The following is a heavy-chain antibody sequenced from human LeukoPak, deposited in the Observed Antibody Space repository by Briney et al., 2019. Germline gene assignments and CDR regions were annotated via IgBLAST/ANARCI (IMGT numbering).Heavy chain of an antibody. CDR3: ARLFWSGYYLGFDP. Sequence: VKPSETLSLTCPVSGGSISSSSYYWGWIRQPPGKGLEWIGSIYYSGSTHYNPSLKSRVTISVDTSKNQFSLKLSSVTAADTAVYYCARLFWSGYYLGFDPWGQGTLVTVSS. CDR2: IYYSGST. D-gene: IGHD3-3*01. J-gene: IGHJ5*02. V-gene: IGHV4-39*01. CDR1: GGSISSSSYY.